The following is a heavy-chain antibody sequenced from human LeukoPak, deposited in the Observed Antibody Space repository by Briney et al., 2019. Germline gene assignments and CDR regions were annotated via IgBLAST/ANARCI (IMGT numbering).Heavy chain of an antibody. Sequence: SETLSLTCTVSGGSISSYYWSWIRQPPGKGLEWIGYIYYSGSTNYNPSLKSRVTISVDTSKNQFFLKLSSVTAADTAVYYCARHAPYCGGDCYFDYWGQGTLVTVSS. CDR2: IYYSGST. CDR1: GGSISSYY. V-gene: IGHV4-59*08. J-gene: IGHJ4*02. D-gene: IGHD2-21*02. CDR3: ARHAPYCGGDCYFDY.